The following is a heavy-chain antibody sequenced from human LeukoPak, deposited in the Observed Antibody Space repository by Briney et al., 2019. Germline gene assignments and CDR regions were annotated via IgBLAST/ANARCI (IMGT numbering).Heavy chain of an antibody. CDR2: IKQDESEK. D-gene: IGHD1-26*01. CDR3: AAETGRYSPNGMDV. Sequence: EAGGSLRLSCAPSRFTFSSYWMNWVRQAPGEGLEWVANIKQDESEKYYVDSVKGRFTISRDNAKNSVYLQMNTLRVEDTAVYYCAAETGRYSPNGMDVWGQGTTVTVSS. CDR1: RFTFSSYW. J-gene: IGHJ6*02. V-gene: IGHV3-7*01.